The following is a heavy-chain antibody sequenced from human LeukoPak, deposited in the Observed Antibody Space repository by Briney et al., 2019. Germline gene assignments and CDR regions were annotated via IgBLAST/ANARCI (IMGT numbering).Heavy chain of an antibody. CDR2: TSYDGSNK. V-gene: IGHV3-30*18. J-gene: IGHJ6*02. CDR3: AKVRTYFYHGLDV. Sequence: GGSLRLSCAASGFTFSSYGMHWVRQAPGKGLEWVAVTSYDGSNKYYADSVKGRFTISRDNSKNTLYLQVNSLRAEDTAVYYCAKVRTYFYHGLDVWGQGTTVTVSS. CDR1: GFTFSSYG. D-gene: IGHD1-14*01.